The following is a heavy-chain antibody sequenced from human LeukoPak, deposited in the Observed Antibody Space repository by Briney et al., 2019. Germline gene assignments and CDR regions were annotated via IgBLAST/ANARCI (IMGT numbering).Heavy chain of an antibody. D-gene: IGHD2-2*01. CDR3: ARRLVVPAAMFSGYYYYYMDV. CDR2: IYYSGST. CDR1: GGSFSGYY. Sequence: SETLSLTCAVYGGSFSGYYWSWIRQPPGKGLEWIGYIYYSGSTNYNPSLKSRVTISVDTSKNQFSLKLSSVTAADTAVYYCARRLVVPAAMFSGYYYYYMDVWGKGTTVTISS. V-gene: IGHV4-59*01. J-gene: IGHJ6*03.